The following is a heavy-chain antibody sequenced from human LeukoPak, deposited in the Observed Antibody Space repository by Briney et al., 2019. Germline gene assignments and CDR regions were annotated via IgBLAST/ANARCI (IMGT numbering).Heavy chain of an antibody. CDR3: AKVYTAMSTAAFDY. CDR1: GGSISSGDYY. J-gene: IGHJ4*02. Sequence: SETLSLTCTVSGGSISSGDYYWSWIRQHPGKGLVWSGYIYYSGSTYDNPSLKSLVTISVDTSKNQFSLKLSSVTAADTAVYYCAKVYTAMSTAAFDYWGQGTLVTVSS. D-gene: IGHD5-18*01. CDR2: IYYSGST. V-gene: IGHV4-31*01.